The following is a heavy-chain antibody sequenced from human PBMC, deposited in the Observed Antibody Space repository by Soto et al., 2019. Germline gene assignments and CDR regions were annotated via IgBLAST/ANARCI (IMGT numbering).Heavy chain of an antibody. Sequence: QITLKESGPTLVKPTQTLTLTCTFSGFSLSTYGVSVGWIRQPPGKALEWLALIYWDNDKYYSPSLKSRLTSSKEACENQVVLTMTHIDPVDTATYYCAHRRDSSYYYPCRGSSFDYWGQGTLVTVSS. V-gene: IGHV2-5*02. CDR3: AHRRDSSYYYPCRGSSFDY. CDR2: IYWDNDK. D-gene: IGHD3-22*01. J-gene: IGHJ4*02. CDR1: GFSLSTYGVS.